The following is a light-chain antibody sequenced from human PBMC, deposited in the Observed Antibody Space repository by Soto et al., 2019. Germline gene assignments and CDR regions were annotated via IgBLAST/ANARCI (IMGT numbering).Light chain of an antibody. CDR1: QGISSY. CDR2: VAS. CDR3: QQYINGWT. J-gene: IGKJ1*01. V-gene: IGKV1-9*01. Sequence: DIQMTQSPSSLSASVGDRVTITCRASQGISSYLAWYQQKPGKAPNLLISVASTFQSGVPSRFSGSGSGTEFTLTISSLQPEDFATYYCQQYINGWTFGQGTKVDIK.